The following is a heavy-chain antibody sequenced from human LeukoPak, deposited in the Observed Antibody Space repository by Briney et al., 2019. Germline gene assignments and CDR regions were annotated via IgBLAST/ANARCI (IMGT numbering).Heavy chain of an antibody. V-gene: IGHV4-30-2*01. Sequence: PSETLSLTCAVSGGSISSGGYSWSWLRQPPGKGLAWIGYIYHSGSTYYNPSLKSRVTISVDRSKNQFSLKLSSVTAADTAVYYCARVGYEYYYGMDVWGQGTTVSVSS. CDR3: ARVGYEYYYGMDV. D-gene: IGHD5-12*01. CDR2: IYHSGST. J-gene: IGHJ6*02. CDR1: GGSISSGGYS.